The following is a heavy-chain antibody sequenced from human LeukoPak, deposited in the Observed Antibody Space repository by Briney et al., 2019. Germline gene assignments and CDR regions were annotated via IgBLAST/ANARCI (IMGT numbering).Heavy chain of an antibody. Sequence: ASVKVSCKASGYTFTGYYMHWVRQAPGQGLEWMGWIYPNSGGTNYAQKFQGRVTMTRDTSISTAYMELSRLRSDDTAVYYCAGTDIVVVPAAPLDYWGQGTLVTVSS. J-gene: IGHJ4*02. CDR2: IYPNSGGT. V-gene: IGHV1-2*02. D-gene: IGHD2-2*01. CDR1: GYTFTGYY. CDR3: AGTDIVVVPAAPLDY.